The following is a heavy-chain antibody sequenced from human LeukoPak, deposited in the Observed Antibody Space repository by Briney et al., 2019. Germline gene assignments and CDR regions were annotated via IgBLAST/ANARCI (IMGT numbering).Heavy chain of an antibody. CDR1: GFTLSDYW. D-gene: IGHD1-1*01. CDR3: ARESTGERPGC. Sequence: AGGSLRLSCAASGFTLSDYWMSWVRQAPGKGLEWVANMNEDGSNKNYVDSVKGRFTISRDDATNSLHLQMNSLSPEDTAVYYCARESTGERPGCWGQGTLVTVSS. V-gene: IGHV3-7*01. J-gene: IGHJ4*02. CDR2: MNEDGSNK.